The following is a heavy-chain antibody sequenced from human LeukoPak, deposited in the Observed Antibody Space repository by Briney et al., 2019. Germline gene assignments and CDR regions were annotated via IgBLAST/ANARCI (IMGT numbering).Heavy chain of an antibody. J-gene: IGHJ4*02. CDR1: GFTFSSYA. V-gene: IGHV3-23*01. Sequence: GASLRLSCSASGFTFSSYAMSWVRQAPGKGLEWVSGISASGGSTDYADSVKGRFTISRDNSKNTLYLQMNSLRAEDTAVYYCARAYDILTGYSSNSHFDYWGQGTLVTVSS. CDR3: ARAYDILTGYSSNSHFDY. D-gene: IGHD3-9*01. CDR2: ISASGGST.